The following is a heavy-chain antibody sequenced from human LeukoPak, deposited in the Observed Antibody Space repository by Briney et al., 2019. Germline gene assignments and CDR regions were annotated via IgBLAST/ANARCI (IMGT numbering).Heavy chain of an antibody. J-gene: IGHJ4*02. CDR3: ARVLTTTAATTETESDY. Sequence: GASVKVSCKVSGYTLTELSMHWVRQAPGKGLEWMGGFHPEDGKTIYAQKFQGRVTMTEDTSTDTTYMDLSTLRSEDTAVYYCARVLTTTAATTETESDYWGQGTLVTVSS. D-gene: IGHD1-1*01. CDR1: GYTLTELS. CDR2: FHPEDGKT. V-gene: IGHV1-24*01.